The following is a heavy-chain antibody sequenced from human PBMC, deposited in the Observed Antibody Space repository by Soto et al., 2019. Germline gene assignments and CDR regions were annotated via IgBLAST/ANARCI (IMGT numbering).Heavy chain of an antibody. CDR3: ARDQHIGYYGMDV. Sequence: PGGSLRLSCAASGFTFSSYAIHWVRQAPGKGLEWVAVISYDGSNKYYADSVKGRFTISRDNSKNTLYLQMNSLRAEDTAVYYCARDQHIGYYGMDVWGQGTTVTVSS. J-gene: IGHJ6*02. V-gene: IGHV3-30-3*01. D-gene: IGHD2-21*01. CDR2: ISYDGSNK. CDR1: GFTFSSYA.